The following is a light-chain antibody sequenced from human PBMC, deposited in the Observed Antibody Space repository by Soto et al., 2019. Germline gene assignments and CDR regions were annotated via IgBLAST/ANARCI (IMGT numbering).Light chain of an antibody. Sequence: EIVLTQSPGTLSLSPGERATLSCSASQSVSSSYLAWYQQKPGQAPRLLIYGASSRATGLPDRFSGSGPGTDFTLTTSSLEPEDFGVGHCQQYGSPPITFGLGTRLEIK. CDR1: QSVSSSY. J-gene: IGKJ5*01. CDR2: GAS. V-gene: IGKV3-20*01. CDR3: QQYGSPPIT.